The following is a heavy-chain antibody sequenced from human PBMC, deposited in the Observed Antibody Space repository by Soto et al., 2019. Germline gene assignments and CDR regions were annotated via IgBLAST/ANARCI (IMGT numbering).Heavy chain of an antibody. CDR1: GYSFTNHW. V-gene: IGHV5-51*01. CDR3: ARRGGSGTNTYDSFHMDV. D-gene: IGHD2-8*01. J-gene: IGHJ6*02. Sequence: EVQLVQSGAEVKKPGESLKISCKGSGYSFTNHWIGWVRQMPGKGLEWMGIIYPGDSDTKYSPSFQGQVTFSADKSISTAYLQWSSLKASDSAMYYCARRGGSGTNTYDSFHMDVWGQGTTVTVSS. CDR2: IYPGDSDT.